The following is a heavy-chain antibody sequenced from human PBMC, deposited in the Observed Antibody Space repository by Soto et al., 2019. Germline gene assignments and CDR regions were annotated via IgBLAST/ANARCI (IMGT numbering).Heavy chain of an antibody. V-gene: IGHV1-18*01. D-gene: IGHD1-26*01. CDR1: GYTFTSYG. Sequence: GASVKVSCKASGYTFTSYGISWVRQAPGQGLEWMGWISAYNGNTNYAQKLQGRVTMTTDTSTSTAYMELRSLRSDDTAVYYCAREYSGSYCYYYYYYGMDVWGQGTTVTVSS. J-gene: IGHJ6*02. CDR3: AREYSGSYCYYYYYYGMDV. CDR2: ISAYNGNT.